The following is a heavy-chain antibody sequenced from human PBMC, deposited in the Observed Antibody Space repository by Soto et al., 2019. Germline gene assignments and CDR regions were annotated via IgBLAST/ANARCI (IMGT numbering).Heavy chain of an antibody. J-gene: IGHJ3*02. D-gene: IGHD3-22*01. CDR2: INHSGST. CDR3: ARVGCYDGSGYNAFNI. Sequence: SETLSLTCAVYGGSFSGYYWTWIRQPPGTGLEWIGEINHSGSTNYNPSIKSRVTISVDTSKNQFSLKLTSVTAADTAVYYCARVGCYDGSGYNAFNIWGQGTMVT. V-gene: IGHV4-34*01. CDR1: GGSFSGYY.